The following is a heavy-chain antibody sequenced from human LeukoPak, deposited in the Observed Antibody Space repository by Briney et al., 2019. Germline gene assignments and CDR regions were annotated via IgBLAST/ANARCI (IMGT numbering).Heavy chain of an antibody. Sequence: GGSLRLSCAASGFTFSSYSMNWVRQAPGKGLEWVSSISSSSSYIYYADSVKGRFTISRDNAKNSLYLQMNSLRAEDTAVYYCARAPLLWFGEWDYWGQGTLVTVSS. D-gene: IGHD3-10*01. CDR2: ISSSSSYI. CDR1: GFTFSSYS. V-gene: IGHV3-21*01. J-gene: IGHJ4*02. CDR3: ARAPLLWFGEWDY.